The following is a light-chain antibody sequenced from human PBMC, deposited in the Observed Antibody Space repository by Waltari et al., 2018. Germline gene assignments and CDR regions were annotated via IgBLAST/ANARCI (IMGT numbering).Light chain of an antibody. CDR3: QQFNNYPPFT. CDR2: DAS. J-gene: IGKJ3*01. V-gene: IGKV1D-13*01. Sequence: AIQLTQSPSSLSASVGDRVTITCRASQGISSDLAWYQQKPGKAPNLLIYDASSLESGVPSRFSGSGSGTDSTLTISSLQPEDFATYYCQQFNNYPPFTFGPGTKVDIK. CDR1: QGISSD.